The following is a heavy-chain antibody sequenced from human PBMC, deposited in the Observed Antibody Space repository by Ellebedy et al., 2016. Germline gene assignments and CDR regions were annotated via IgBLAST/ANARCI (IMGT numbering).Heavy chain of an antibody. J-gene: IGHJ4*02. CDR1: GFTFSSYS. V-gene: IGHV3-21*01. D-gene: IGHD2-15*01. CDR3: ARGGSPAYDY. Sequence: ESLKISXAASGFTFSSYSMNWVRQAPGKGLEWVSSISSSSSYIYYADSVKGRFTISRDNAKNSLYLQMNSLRAEDTAVYYCARGGSPAYDYWGQGTLVTVSS. CDR2: ISSSSSYI.